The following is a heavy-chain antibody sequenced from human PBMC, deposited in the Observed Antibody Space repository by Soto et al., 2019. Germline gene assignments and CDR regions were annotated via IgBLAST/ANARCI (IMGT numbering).Heavy chain of an antibody. D-gene: IGHD2-2*01. CDR1: GFTFNSFG. V-gene: IGHV3-23*04. CDR3: AKDQRPASITVKDYFDF. Sequence: EVQLVESGGVLVQPGGSLRLSCVASGFTFNSFGMSWVRQAPGMGLEWVSAISGTGNSVYYADSVKGRFTISRDNSENALYLQMNSLRSEDTAIYYCAKDQRPASITVKDYFDFCGRGTLVTVSS. CDR2: ISGTGNSV. J-gene: IGHJ4*02.